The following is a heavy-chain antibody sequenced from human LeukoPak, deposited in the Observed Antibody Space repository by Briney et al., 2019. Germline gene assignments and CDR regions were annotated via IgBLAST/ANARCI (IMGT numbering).Heavy chain of an antibody. D-gene: IGHD3-22*01. V-gene: IGHV1-18*01. Sequence: GASVKVSCKASGYTFTSYGISWVRQAPGQGLEWMGWISAYNGNTNYAQKFQGRVTMTRNTSISTAYMELSSLRSEDTAVYYCARGLGYYYDSSVLEVISDAFDIWGQGTMVTVSS. CDR2: ISAYNGNT. J-gene: IGHJ3*02. CDR3: ARGLGYYYDSSVLEVISDAFDI. CDR1: GYTFTSYG.